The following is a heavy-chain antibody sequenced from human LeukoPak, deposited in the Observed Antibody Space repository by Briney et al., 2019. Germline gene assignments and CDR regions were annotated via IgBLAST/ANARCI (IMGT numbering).Heavy chain of an antibody. CDR3: ARGADSSGYYSIFYFDY. J-gene: IGHJ4*02. D-gene: IGHD3-22*01. Sequence: SETLSLTCTVSGGSISSYYWNWIRQPPGKGLEWIGYIYYSGSINYNPSLKSRVTISVDTSKNQFSLKLSSVTAADTAVYYCARGADSSGYYSIFYFDYWGQGTLVTVSS. CDR2: IYYSGSI. CDR1: GGSISSYY. V-gene: IGHV4-59*01.